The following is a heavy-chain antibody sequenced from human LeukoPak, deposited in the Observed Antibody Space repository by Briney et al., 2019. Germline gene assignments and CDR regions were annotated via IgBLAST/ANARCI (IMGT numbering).Heavy chain of an antibody. Sequence: GGSLRLSCAASGFTFSSYAMHWVRQAPGKGLEWVAVISYDGSNKYYADSVKGRFTISRDNSKNTLYLQMNSLRAEDTAVYYCAREDRGSSDYWGQGTPVTVSS. CDR2: ISYDGSNK. J-gene: IGHJ4*02. D-gene: IGHD1-26*01. CDR1: GFTFSSYA. CDR3: AREDRGSSDY. V-gene: IGHV3-30-3*01.